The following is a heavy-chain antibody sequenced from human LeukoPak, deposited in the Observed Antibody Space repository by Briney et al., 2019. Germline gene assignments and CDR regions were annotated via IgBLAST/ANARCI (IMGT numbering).Heavy chain of an antibody. J-gene: IGHJ5*02. CDR2: FDPEDGET. Sequence: ASVKVSCKVSGYTLTELSMHWVRQAPGKGLEWMGGFDPEDGETIYAQKFQGRVTMTEDTSTDTAYMELSSLRPEDTAVYYCATKGADGDWFDPWGQGTLVTVSS. CDR3: ATKGADGDWFDP. CDR1: GYTLTELS. D-gene: IGHD4-17*01. V-gene: IGHV1-24*01.